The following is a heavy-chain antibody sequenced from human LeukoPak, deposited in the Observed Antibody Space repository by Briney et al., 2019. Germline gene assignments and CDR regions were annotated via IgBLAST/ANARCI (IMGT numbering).Heavy chain of an antibody. CDR2: SGDNT. J-gene: IGHJ3*02. V-gene: IGHV3-23*01. CDR1: GFTFSSYA. CDR3: ARLTFPGLRYNDRRIFDI. D-gene: IGHD5-18*01. Sequence: GGSLRLSCAASGFTFSSYAMSWVRQAPGKGLEWVSSSGDNTRYADSVKGRFTISRDNSKNTLDLQMNGLRAEDTAVYYCARLTFPGLRYNDRRIFDIWGQGSVVTVSS.